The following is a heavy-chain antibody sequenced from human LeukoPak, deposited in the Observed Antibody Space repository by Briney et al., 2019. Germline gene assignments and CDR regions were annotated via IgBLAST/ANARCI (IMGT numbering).Heavy chain of an antibody. D-gene: IGHD3-22*01. Sequence: QAGGSLRLSCAASGFTFRKYAMSWVRQAPGKGLEWVSAISGSGGSTYYAGSVKGRFTISRDNSKNTLYLQMNSLRAEDKAVYYCARRITMIVVVSHIDYWGQGTLVTVSS. V-gene: IGHV3-23*01. CDR2: ISGSGGST. CDR3: ARRITMIVVVSHIDY. CDR1: GFTFRKYA. J-gene: IGHJ4*02.